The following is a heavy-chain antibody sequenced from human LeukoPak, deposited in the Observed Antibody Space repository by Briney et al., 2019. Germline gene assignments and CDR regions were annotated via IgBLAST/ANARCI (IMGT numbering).Heavy chain of an antibody. CDR3: ARDGRLDLPAATYWYFDL. V-gene: IGHV4-30-2*01. J-gene: IGHJ2*01. D-gene: IGHD2-2*01. Sequence: PSQTLSLTCTVSGGSISSGGYYWSWIRQPPGKGLEWIGYIYHSGSTYYNPSLKSRVTISVDRSKNQFSLKLSSVTAADTAVYYCARDGRLDLPAATYWYFDLWGRGTLVTVSS. CDR1: GGSISSGGYY. CDR2: IYHSGST.